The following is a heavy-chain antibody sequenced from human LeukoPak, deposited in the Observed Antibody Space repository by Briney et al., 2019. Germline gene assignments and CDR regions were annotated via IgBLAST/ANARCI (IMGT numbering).Heavy chain of an antibody. Sequence: GGSLRLSCAASGFIFSDYYMSWIREAPGKGLEWVSYISSSNSYTNYADSVKGRFTISRDNAKKSLYLEMNSLRAEDTAVYYCARDFTTWGYSGLFDYWGQGTLVTLSS. D-gene: IGHD1-26*01. V-gene: IGHV3-11*06. CDR2: ISSSNSYT. CDR1: GFIFSDYY. J-gene: IGHJ4*02. CDR3: ARDFTTWGYSGLFDY.